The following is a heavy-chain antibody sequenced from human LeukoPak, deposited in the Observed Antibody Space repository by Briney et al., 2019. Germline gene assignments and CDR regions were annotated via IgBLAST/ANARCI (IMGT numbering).Heavy chain of an antibody. J-gene: IGHJ4*02. CDR3: ARLPGSDSAIDL. V-gene: IGHV5-51*01. CDR1: GYKFTTYW. D-gene: IGHD3-10*01. Sequence: GESLKISCKGSGYKFTTYWIGWVRQMPGKGLEWMGLIYPADSDTIYGPSFEGQVTLSADKSITTAYLQWSSLKASDTAMYYCARLPGSDSAIDLWGQGTLVTVSS. CDR2: IYPADSDT.